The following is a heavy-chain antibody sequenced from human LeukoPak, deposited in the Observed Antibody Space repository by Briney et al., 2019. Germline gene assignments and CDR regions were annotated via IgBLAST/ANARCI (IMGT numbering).Heavy chain of an antibody. J-gene: IGHJ4*02. CDR2: INPNSGGT. CDR1: GYTFTGYY. D-gene: IGHD3-3*01. CDR3: ARLGYDSQLYYFDY. V-gene: IGHV1-2*02. Sequence: ASVKVSCKASGYTFTGYYMHWVRQAPGQGLEWMGWINPNSGGTNYAQKFQGRVTMTRDTSISTAYMELSRLRSDDTAVYYCARLGYDSQLYYFDYWGQGTLVTVSS.